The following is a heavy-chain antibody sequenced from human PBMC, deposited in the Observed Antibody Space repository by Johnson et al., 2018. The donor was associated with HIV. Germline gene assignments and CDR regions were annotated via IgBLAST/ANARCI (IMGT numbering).Heavy chain of an antibody. CDR2: ISWNSGSL. CDR1: EFTFSNYW. V-gene: IGHV3-9*01. J-gene: IGHJ3*02. Sequence: VPLVESGGGLVQPGGSLRLSCSASEFTFSNYWMHWVRQTPGKGLEWVSGISWNSGSLGYADYVKGRFTISRDNAKNSLYLQMNSLRAEDTALYYCAKLTRLDAFDIWGQGTMVTVSS. CDR3: AKLTRLDAFDI. D-gene: IGHD6-25*01.